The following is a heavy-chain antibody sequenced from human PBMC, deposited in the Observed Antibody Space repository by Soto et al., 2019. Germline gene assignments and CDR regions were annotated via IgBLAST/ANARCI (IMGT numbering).Heavy chain of an antibody. CDR3: AKEQLAMTVVVADYFDS. D-gene: IGHD3-22*01. Sequence: QVQLVESGGGVVQPGRSLRLSCAAPEFTFSTYGIPWVRQAPGKGLEWLALISYDGGSKYYGDSVKGRLIISRDNSHNTVSLQMNSLRADDTAVYFCAKEQLAMTVVVADYFDSWGQGTLVTVSS. CDR2: ISYDGGSK. CDR1: EFTFSTYG. J-gene: IGHJ4*02. V-gene: IGHV3-30*18.